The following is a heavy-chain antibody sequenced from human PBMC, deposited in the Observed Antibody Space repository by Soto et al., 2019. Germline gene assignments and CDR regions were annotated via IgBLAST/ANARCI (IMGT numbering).Heavy chain of an antibody. J-gene: IGHJ4*02. CDR2: IYYSGST. V-gene: IGHV4-59*12. Sequence: SDTLSLTCTISCFSITSYYWRWIKQPPGKGLEWIGYIYYSGSTNYNPSLKSRVSVSVDTSKNQFSLNLRSVTAADTAVYYCARDSPRCSSTSCYAFDYWGQGTLVTVS. D-gene: IGHD2-2*01. CDR1: CFSITSYY. CDR3: ARDSPRCSSTSCYAFDY.